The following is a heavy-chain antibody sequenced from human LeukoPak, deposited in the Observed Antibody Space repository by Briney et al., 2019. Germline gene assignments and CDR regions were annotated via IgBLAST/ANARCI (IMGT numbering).Heavy chain of an antibody. V-gene: IGHV4-30-4*07. CDR3: ARIGRNYRRSSAAWYYFDN. Sequence: SETLSLTCAVSGDSIKSVGYSWSWIRQPPGKRLEWLGYVYQSGNANYNPSLNSRLTISVDTSRNEFSLKLTSVTAADTAVYYCARIGRNYRRSSAAWYYFDNWGQGTLVTVSS. D-gene: IGHD2-2*01. CDR1: GDSIKSVGYS. J-gene: IGHJ4*02. CDR2: VYQSGNA.